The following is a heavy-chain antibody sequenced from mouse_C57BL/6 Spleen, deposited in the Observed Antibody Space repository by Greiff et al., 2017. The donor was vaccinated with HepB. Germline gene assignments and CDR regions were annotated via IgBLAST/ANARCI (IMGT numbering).Heavy chain of an antibody. CDR3: ARGGITTVVDDYAMDY. V-gene: IGHV1-82*01. CDR1: GYAFSSSW. CDR2: IYPGDGDT. Sequence: QVQLKESGPELVKPGASVKISCKASGYAFSSSWMNWVKQRPGKGLEWIGRIYPGDGDTNYNGKFKGKATLTADKSSSTAYMQLSSLTSEDSAVYFCARGGITTVVDDYAMDYWGQGTSVTVSS. D-gene: IGHD1-1*01. J-gene: IGHJ4*01.